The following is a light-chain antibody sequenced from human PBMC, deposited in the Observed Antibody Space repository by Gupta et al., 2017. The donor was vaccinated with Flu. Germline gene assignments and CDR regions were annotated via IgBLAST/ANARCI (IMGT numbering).Light chain of an antibody. CDR2: KVS. CDR3: MQGKQWPYT. V-gene: IGKV2-30*01. J-gene: IGKJ2*01. CDR1: QRLVGSDGNTD. Sequence: DVVMTQSLLSLRVSLGQPDYISCRSIQRLVGSDGNTDLTWFQQRPGQSPRRLIYKVSNRDSGVPYRFSGSGSGTDFTLKISRVEAEDVRVYYCMQGKQWPYTFGQGTKLEIK.